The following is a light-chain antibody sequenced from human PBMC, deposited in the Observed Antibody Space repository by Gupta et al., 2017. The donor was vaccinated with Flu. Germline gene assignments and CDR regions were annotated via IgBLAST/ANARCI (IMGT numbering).Light chain of an antibody. CDR2: AAS. CDR1: QGISSY. V-gene: IGKV1-9*01. CDR3: QQLKSYPPYS. Sequence: DIQLTQSPSFLSASVGDRVTITCRASQGISSYLAWYQQKPGKAPKLLIYAASTLQSGVPSRFSGSGSGKEFTLTISSRQPEDFATYYCQQLKSYPPYSFGQGTKLEIK. J-gene: IGKJ2*03.